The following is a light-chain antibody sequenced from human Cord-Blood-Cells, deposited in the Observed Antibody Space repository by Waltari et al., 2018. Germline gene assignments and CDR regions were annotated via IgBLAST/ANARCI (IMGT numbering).Light chain of an antibody. CDR2: AAS. Sequence: DIQMTLSPSSLSASVRHRVTITCRASQSISSYLNWYQQKPGKAPKLLIYAASSLQSGVPSRFSGSGSGTDFTLTISSLQPEDFATYYCQQSYSTPLTFGGGTKVEIK. J-gene: IGKJ4*01. CDR3: QQSYSTPLT. V-gene: IGKV1-39*01. CDR1: QSISSY.